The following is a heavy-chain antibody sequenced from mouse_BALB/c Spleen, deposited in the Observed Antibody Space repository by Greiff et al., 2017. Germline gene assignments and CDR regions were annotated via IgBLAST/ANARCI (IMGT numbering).Heavy chain of an antibody. CDR2: INPSNGGT. CDR3: TRRGSYYAMDY. J-gene: IGHJ4*01. V-gene: IGHV1S81*02. Sequence: QVQLQQSGAELVKPGASVKLSCKASGYTFTSYYMYWVKQRPGQGLEWIGEINPSNGGTNFNEKFKSKATLTVDKSSSTAYMQLSSLTSEDSAVYYGTRRGSYYAMDYWGQGTSVTVSS. CDR1: GYTFTSYY.